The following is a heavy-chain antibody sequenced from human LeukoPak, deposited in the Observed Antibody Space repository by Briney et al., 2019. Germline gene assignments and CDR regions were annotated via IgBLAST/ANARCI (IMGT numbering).Heavy chain of an antibody. CDR3: ARQVLLWFGELSSGDADY. CDR1: GGSISSSSYY. J-gene: IGHJ4*02. Sequence: PSETLSLTCTVSGGSISSSSYYWGWIRQPPGKGLEWIGSIYYSGGTYYNPSLKSRVTISVDTSKNQFSLKLSSVTAADTAVYYCARQVLLWFGELSSGDADYWGQGTLVTVSS. D-gene: IGHD3-10*01. V-gene: IGHV4-39*01. CDR2: IYYSGGT.